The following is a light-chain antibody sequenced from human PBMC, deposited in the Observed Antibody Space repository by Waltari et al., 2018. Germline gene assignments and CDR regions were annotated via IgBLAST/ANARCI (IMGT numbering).Light chain of an antibody. V-gene: IGLV2-8*01. CDR2: EVS. CDR3: SSFSGNNNPYV. Sequence: QSALTQPPSASGSPGQSVTISCTGTSSDVGGYNNVSWYKHHPAKAPKLMIYEVSKRPSGVPDRFSGSKSGNPASLTVSGLQAEDEADYYCSSFSGNNNPYVFGTGTKVTVL. CDR1: SSDVGGYNN. J-gene: IGLJ1*01.